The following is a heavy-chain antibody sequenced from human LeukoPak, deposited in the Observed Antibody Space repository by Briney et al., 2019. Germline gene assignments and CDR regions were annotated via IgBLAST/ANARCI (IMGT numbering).Heavy chain of an antibody. J-gene: IGHJ6*03. CDR2: IYYSGST. CDR3: ARGLWFGEFPYYYYYMDV. CDR1: GGSISSNSYY. Sequence: SETLSLTCTVSGGSISSNSYYWSWIRQPPGKGLEWIGYIYYSGSTNYNPSLKGRVTISVDTSKNQFSLKLSSVTAADTAVYYCARGLWFGEFPYYYYYMDVWGKGTTVTVSS. V-gene: IGHV4-61*01. D-gene: IGHD3-10*01.